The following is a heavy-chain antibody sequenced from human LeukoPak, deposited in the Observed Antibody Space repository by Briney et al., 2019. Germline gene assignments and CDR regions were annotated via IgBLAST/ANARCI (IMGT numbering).Heavy chain of an antibody. CDR2: IYHSGST. V-gene: IGHV4-4*02. CDR3: ARENNERGSSSLWVRADPYYYGMDV. CDR1: GGSIRSSNW. Sequence: SETLSLTCAVSGGSIRSSNWWSWVRQPPGKGLEWIGEIYHSGSTNYNPSLKSRATISVDKSKNQFSLKLSSVTAADTAVYYCARENNERGSSSLWVRADPYYYGMDVWGQGTTVTVSS. J-gene: IGHJ6*02. D-gene: IGHD6-13*01.